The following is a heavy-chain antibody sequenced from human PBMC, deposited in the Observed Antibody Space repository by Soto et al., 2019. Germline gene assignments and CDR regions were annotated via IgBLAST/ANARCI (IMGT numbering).Heavy chain of an antibody. CDR2: IYYSGST. J-gene: IGHJ6*02. CDR1: GGSISSYY. V-gene: IGHV4-59*01. Sequence: ETLSLTCTVSGGSISSYYWSWIRQPPGKGLEWIGYIYYSGSTNYNPSLKSRVTISVDTSKNQFSLKLSSVTAADTAVYYCARQLEFSHYYYYGMDVWGQGTTVTVSS. D-gene: IGHD1-1*01. CDR3: ARQLEFSHYYYYGMDV.